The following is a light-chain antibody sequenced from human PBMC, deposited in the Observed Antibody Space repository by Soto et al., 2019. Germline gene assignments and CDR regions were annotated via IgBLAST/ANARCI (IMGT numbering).Light chain of an antibody. J-gene: IGKJ1*01. CDR1: QSISSY. Sequence: DIYMTQTDSTLSASVGYRVTITCRASQSISSYLNWYQQKPGKAPNLLIYDASSLESGVPSRFSGSGSGTEFTLTISSLQPDDFATYYCQDYSPYSWTFGQGTKVDIK. CDR2: DAS. V-gene: IGKV1-5*01. CDR3: QDYSPYSWT.